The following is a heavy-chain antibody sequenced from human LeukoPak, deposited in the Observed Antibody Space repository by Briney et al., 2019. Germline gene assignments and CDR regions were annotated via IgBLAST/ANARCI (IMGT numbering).Heavy chain of an antibody. D-gene: IGHD2-2*01. CDR2: IYTSGST. CDR3: ARDALGGYCSSTSCHWNYFDY. CDR1: GGSISSGSYY. Sequence: SETLSLTCTVSGGSISSGSYYWSWIRQPAGKGLEWIGRIYTSGSTNYNPSLKSRVTISVDTSKNQFSLKLSSVTAADTAVYYCARDALGGYCSSTSCHWNYFDYWGQGTLVTVSS. J-gene: IGHJ4*02. V-gene: IGHV4-61*02.